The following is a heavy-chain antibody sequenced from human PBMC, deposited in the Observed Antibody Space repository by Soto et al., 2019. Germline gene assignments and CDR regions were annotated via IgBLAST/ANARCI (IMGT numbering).Heavy chain of an antibody. CDR2: ISYDGSNK. CDR3: AREVISLTGYNPPGY. CDR1: GFTFSSYA. D-gene: IGHD3-9*01. V-gene: IGHV3-30-3*01. Sequence: GGSLRLSCAASGFTFSSYAMHWVRQAPGKGLEWVAVISYDGSNKYYADSVKGRFTISRDNSKNTLYLQMNSLRAEDTAVYYCAREVISLTGYNPPGYWGQGTLVTVSS. J-gene: IGHJ4*02.